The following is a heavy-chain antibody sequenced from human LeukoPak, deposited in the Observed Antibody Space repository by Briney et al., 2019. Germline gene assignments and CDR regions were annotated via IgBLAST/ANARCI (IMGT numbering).Heavy chain of an antibody. Sequence: SETLSLTCAVSGGSISSSNWWSWVRQPPGKGLEWIGETYHSGTTICNPSLKSRVTLSVDKSKNQFSLNLSSVTAADTAVYYCARDGPLSHMAGVWGKGTTVTVSS. D-gene: IGHD6-19*01. CDR2: TYHSGTT. J-gene: IGHJ6*04. CDR1: GGSISSSNW. V-gene: IGHV4-4*02. CDR3: ARDGPLSHMAGV.